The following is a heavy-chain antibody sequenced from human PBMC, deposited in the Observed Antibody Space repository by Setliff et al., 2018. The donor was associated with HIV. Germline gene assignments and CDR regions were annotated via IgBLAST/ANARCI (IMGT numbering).Heavy chain of an antibody. J-gene: IGHJ5*02. D-gene: IGHD3-9*01. CDR2: ITPFNGNT. CDR3: ARDRTLVWLLSGCWFDP. V-gene: IGHV1-45*02. Sequence: GASVKVSCKASGYTFTYRYLHWVRQAPGQALEWMGWITPFNGNTNYAQKFQGRVTMTRDTSISTAYMELSRLRSDDTAVYYCARDRTLVWLLSGCWFDPWGQGTLVTVSS. CDR1: GYTFTYRY.